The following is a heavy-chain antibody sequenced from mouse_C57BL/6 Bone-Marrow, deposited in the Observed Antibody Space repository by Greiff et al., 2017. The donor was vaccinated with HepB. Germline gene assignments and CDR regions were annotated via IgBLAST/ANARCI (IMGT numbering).Heavy chain of an antibody. CDR1: GFTFSSYA. CDR3: ARFVLHDY. Sequence: EVQLVESGGGLVKPGGSLKLSCAASGFTFSSYAMSWVRQTPEKRLEWVATISDGGSYTYYPDNVKGRFTISRDNAKNNLYLQMSHLKSEDTAMYYCARFVLHDYWGQGTTLTVSS. V-gene: IGHV5-4*01. CDR2: ISDGGSYT. D-gene: IGHD1-1*01. J-gene: IGHJ2*01.